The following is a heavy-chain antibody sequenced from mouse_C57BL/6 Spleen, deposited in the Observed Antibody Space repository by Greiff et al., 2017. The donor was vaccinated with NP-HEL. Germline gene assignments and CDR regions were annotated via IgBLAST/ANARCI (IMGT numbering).Heavy chain of an antibody. CDR1: GFTFSSYA. V-gene: IGHV5-4*01. CDR3: ARDCDCSSPLDY. Sequence: EVQVVESGGGLVKPGGSLKLSCAASGFTFSSYAMSWVRQTPEKRLEWVATISDGGSYTYYPDNVKGRFTISRDNAKNNLYLQLSHLKSEDTAMYYCARDCDCSSPLDYWGQGPTLTVSS. J-gene: IGHJ2*01. D-gene: IGHD1-1*01. CDR2: ISDGGSYT.